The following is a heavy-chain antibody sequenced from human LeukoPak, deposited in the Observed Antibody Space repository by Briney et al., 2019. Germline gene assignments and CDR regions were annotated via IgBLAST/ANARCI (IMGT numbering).Heavy chain of an antibody. Sequence: ASVKVSCKASGYTFTSYYMRWVRQAPGQGLEWMGIINPSGGSTSYAQKFQGRVTMTRDTSTSTVYMELSSLRSEDTAVYYCARDFRPLETYYYDSSGYYYRDYWGQGTLVTVSS. CDR3: ARDFRPLETYYYDSSGYYYRDY. J-gene: IGHJ4*02. CDR2: INPSGGST. V-gene: IGHV1-46*01. CDR1: GYTFTSYY. D-gene: IGHD3-22*01.